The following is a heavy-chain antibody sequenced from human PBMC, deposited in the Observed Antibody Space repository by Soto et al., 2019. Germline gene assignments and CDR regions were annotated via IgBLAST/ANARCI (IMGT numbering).Heavy chain of an antibody. CDR1: VYTFTSYG. J-gene: IGHJ6*02. V-gene: IGHV1-18*01. CDR2: ISAYNGNT. D-gene: IGHD1-1*01. Sequence: GASVKVSCKASVYTFTSYGISWVRQAPGQGLEWMGWISAYNGNTNYAQKLQGRVTMTTDTSTSTAYMELRSLRSDDTAVYYCAREIGTSKYGYYYGMDVWGQGTTVTVSS. CDR3: AREIGTSKYGYYYGMDV.